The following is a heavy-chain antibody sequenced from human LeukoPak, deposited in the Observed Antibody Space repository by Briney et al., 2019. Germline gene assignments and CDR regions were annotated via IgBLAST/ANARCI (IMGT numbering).Heavy chain of an antibody. D-gene: IGHD2/OR15-2a*01. J-gene: IGHJ4*02. CDR2: INPSGGST. Sequence: ASVKVSCDASGYTFTSYYMHWVRQAPGQGLEWMGIINPSGGSTSYAQKFQGRVTMTRDMSTSTVYMELSSLRSEDTAVYYCARVEGFSRFGSDRREFDYWGQGTLVTVSS. V-gene: IGHV1-46*01. CDR3: ARVEGFSRFGSDRREFDY. CDR1: GYTFTSYY.